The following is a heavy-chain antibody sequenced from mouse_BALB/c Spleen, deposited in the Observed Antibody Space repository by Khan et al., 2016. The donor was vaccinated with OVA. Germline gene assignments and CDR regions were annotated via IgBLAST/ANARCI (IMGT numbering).Heavy chain of an antibody. CDR1: GYTFTDFY. CDR2: ISPGSGDT. J-gene: IGHJ3*01. CDR3: ARRNYFGYTFAY. V-gene: IGHV1-77*01. D-gene: IGHD1-2*01. Sequence: VQLQESGTELARPGASVNLSCKASGYTFTDFYINWVKQRSGQGLEWIGEISPGSGDTYYNEKFKGKATLTADKSSSTAYMQLNSLTSEAPAVYFCARRNYFGYTFAYWGQGTLVTVSA.